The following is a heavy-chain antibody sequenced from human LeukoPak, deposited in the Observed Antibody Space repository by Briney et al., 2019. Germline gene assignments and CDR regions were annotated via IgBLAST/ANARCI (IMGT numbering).Heavy chain of an antibody. CDR1: GGSISSSSYY. CDR3: AVTLPVAYDSSGTRGGYFDY. CDR2: IYYSGST. Sequence: SETLSLTCTVSGGSISSSSYYWGWIRQPPGKGLEWIGIIYYSGSTYYNPSLKSRVTISVDTSKNQFSLKLSSVTAADTAVYYCAVTLPVAYDSSGTRGGYFDYWGQGTLVTVSS. J-gene: IGHJ4*02. D-gene: IGHD3-22*01. V-gene: IGHV4-39*01.